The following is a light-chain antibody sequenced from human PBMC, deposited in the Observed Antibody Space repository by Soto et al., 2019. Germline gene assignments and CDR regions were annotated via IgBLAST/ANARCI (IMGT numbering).Light chain of an antibody. CDR2: GAS. CDR3: QQRNRWRLT. Sequence: IQLTQSPSSLSASVGDRVTITCRASQSINIKLNWYQQKVGKAPKVLIYGASSLQSGVPSRFSGSGSGTDFTLTISSLEPEDFAVYYCQQRNRWRLTFGPGTKVDIK. V-gene: IGKV1-39*01. CDR1: QSINIK. J-gene: IGKJ3*01.